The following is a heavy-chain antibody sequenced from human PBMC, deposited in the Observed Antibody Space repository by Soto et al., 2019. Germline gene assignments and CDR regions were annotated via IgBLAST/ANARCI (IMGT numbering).Heavy chain of an antibody. CDR3: ARVGGIAARAAYMDV. D-gene: IGHD6-6*01. Sequence: GGSLRLSCAASGFTFSSYWMHWVRQAPGKGLVWVSRINSDGSSTSYADSVKGRFTISRDNAKNTLYLQMNSLRAEDTAVYYCARVGGIAARAAYMDVWGKGTTVTVSS. CDR2: INSDGSST. J-gene: IGHJ6*03. CDR1: GFTFSSYW. V-gene: IGHV3-74*01.